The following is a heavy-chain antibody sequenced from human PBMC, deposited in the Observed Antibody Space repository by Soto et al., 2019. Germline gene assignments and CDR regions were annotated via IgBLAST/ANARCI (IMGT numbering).Heavy chain of an antibody. Sequence: QVQLQQWGAGLLKPSETLSLTCAVYGGSFSGYYWSWIRQPPGKGLEWIGEINHSGSTNYNPSLKSRVTISVDTSKNQCSLKLSSVTAADTAVYYCARGRAAAGGWFDPWGQGSLVTVSS. CDR1: GGSFSGYY. J-gene: IGHJ5*02. D-gene: IGHD6-13*01. CDR3: ARGRAAAGGWFDP. CDR2: INHSGST. V-gene: IGHV4-34*01.